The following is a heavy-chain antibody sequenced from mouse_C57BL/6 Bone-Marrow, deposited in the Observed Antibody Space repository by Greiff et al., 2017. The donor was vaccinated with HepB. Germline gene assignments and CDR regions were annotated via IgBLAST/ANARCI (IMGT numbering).Heavy chain of an antibody. CDR2: ISDGGSYT. J-gene: IGHJ4*01. V-gene: IGHV5-4*01. D-gene: IGHD2-5*01. CDR1: GFTFSSYA. CDR3: AREGYSNYAGEAMDD. Sequence: DVMLVESGGGLVKPGGSLKLSCAASGFTFSSYAMSWVRQTPEKRLEWVATISDGGSYTYYPDNVKGRFTISRDNAKNNLYLQMSHLKSEDTAMYYCAREGYSNYAGEAMDDWGQGTSVTVAS.